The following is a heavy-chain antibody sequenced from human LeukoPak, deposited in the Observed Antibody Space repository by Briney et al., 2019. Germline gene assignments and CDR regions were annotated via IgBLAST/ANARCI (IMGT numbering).Heavy chain of an antibody. CDR2: IYYSGST. CDR1: GGSVSSSSYY. V-gene: IGHV4-39*07. D-gene: IGHD3-3*01. J-gene: IGHJ4*02. Sequence: SETLSLTCTVSGGSVSSSSYYWGWIRQPPGKGLEWIGSIYYSGSTYYNPSLKSRVTISVDTSKNQFSLKLSSVTAADTAVYYCARFTIFGVVTEAFDYWGQGTLVTVSS. CDR3: ARFTIFGVVTEAFDY.